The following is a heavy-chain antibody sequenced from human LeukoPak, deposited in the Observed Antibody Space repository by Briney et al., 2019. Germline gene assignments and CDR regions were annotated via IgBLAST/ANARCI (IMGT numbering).Heavy chain of an antibody. CDR3: ARDIYCGGDCYRDDY. CDR1: GGTFSIYA. CDR2: IIPILGIA. J-gene: IGHJ4*02. Sequence: SVTDSCKASGGTFSIYAISWVRQAPGQGLEWMGRIIPILGIANYAQKFQGRVTITADKSTSTAYMELSSLRSEDTAVYCCARDIYCGGDCYRDDYWGQGTLVTVSS. D-gene: IGHD2-21*02. V-gene: IGHV1-69*04.